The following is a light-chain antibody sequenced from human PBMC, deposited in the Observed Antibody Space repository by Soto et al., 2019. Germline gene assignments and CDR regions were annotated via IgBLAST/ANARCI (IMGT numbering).Light chain of an antibody. V-gene: IGKV1-39*01. CDR2: AAS. J-gene: IGKJ3*01. Sequence: DIQMTQSPSSLSASVGDRVTITCRASQNIYTYLNWYQQKPGKAPKVLIYAASSLQSGVPSRFGGSGSGTDFTLTISSLQPEDFAAYYCQQSYSSPLTFGPGTKVDNK. CDR1: QNIYTY. CDR3: QQSYSSPLT.